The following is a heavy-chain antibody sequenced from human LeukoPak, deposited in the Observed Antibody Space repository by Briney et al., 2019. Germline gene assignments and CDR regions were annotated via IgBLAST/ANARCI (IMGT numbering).Heavy chain of an antibody. CDR3: ARSKVNMVRGVTVIDY. D-gene: IGHD3-10*01. J-gene: IGHJ4*02. CDR1: GFSVISYS. CDR2: ITSSSSYK. Sequence: GPSLRLSWASLGFSVISYSMGSVRQAAGKGLEWGLSITSSSSYKYYPHSQKHRSTISKDNANTALYLQMNRLRAEDTAVYYCARSKVNMVRGVTVIDYRGQGALVTVSS. V-gene: IGHV3-21*01.